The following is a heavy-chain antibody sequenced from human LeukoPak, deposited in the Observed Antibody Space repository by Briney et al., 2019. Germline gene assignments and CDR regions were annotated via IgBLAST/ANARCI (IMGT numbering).Heavy chain of an antibody. J-gene: IGHJ4*02. CDR2: IYSSGNT. CDR1: GGSISSYY. V-gene: IGHV4-4*07. CDR3: ARESYYGSGSYRYDY. D-gene: IGHD3-10*01. Sequence: KPSETLSLTCTVSGGSISSYYWSWIRQPAGKALEWIGRIYSSGNTNYNPSLESRVTMSVDTSKNQFSLRLTSVTAADTAVYYCARESYYGSGSYRYDYWGQGTLVTVSS.